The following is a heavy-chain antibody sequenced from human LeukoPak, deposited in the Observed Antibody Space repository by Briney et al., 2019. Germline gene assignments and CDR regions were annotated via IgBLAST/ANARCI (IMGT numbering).Heavy chain of an antibody. CDR2: IYTSGSP. CDR1: GGSISSGSYY. J-gene: IGHJ6*03. CDR3: ARDREEMATMGKKYCYYYLDD. V-gene: IGHV4-61*02. Sequence: SETLSLTCTVSGGSISSGSYYWSWIRQPAGKGLEWIGRIYTSGSPDYNPSLQSRVTLSVDKSKNQFYVKLCSVTAVDTAVYYCARDREEMATMGKKYCYYYLDDWGKGTTVTISS. D-gene: IGHD5-24*01.